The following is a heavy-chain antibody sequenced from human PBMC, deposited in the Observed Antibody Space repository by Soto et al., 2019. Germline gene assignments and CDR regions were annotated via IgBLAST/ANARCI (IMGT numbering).Heavy chain of an antibody. CDR2: MNPNSGNT. CDR3: ARGSHFWSGPYGMDV. Sequence: QVQLVHSGAEVKKPGASLKASGKASGYTFTSYDINWGRQATGQGIEWMGWMNPNSGNTGYAQKFQGRGTMTRNTSRITAYMELSSLRSEDTAVYYCARGSHFWSGPYGMDVWGQGTTVTVSS. J-gene: IGHJ6*02. V-gene: IGHV1-8*01. D-gene: IGHD3-3*01. CDR1: GYTFTSYD.